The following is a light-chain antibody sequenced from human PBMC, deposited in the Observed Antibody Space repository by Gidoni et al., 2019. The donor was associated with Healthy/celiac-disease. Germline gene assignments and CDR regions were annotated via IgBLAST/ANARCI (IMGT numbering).Light chain of an antibody. CDR1: QSVSNN. J-gene: IGKJ4*01. Sequence: EIVMTQSPATLYVSPGERATLPCRASQSVSNNLAWYQQKPGQAPRLLIYGASTRATGIPARFSGSGSGTEFTLTISSLQSEDFAVYYCQQYNNWPLTFGGGTKVEIK. CDR3: QQYNNWPLT. CDR2: GAS. V-gene: IGKV3-15*01.